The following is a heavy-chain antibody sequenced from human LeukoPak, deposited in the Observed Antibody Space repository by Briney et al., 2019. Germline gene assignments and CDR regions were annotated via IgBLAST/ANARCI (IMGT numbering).Heavy chain of an antibody. CDR1: GFTFSTYA. Sequence: GESLRLSRAASGFTFSTYALSWVRQAPGKGLEWVSSIRGSDGSTYYADSVKGRFAISRDNSKNTLYLQMNSLRAEDTATYFCAKDVYGDYGGLDYWGQGTLVTVSS. J-gene: IGHJ4*02. V-gene: IGHV3-23*01. CDR3: AKDVYGDYGGLDY. D-gene: IGHD4-17*01. CDR2: IRGSDGST.